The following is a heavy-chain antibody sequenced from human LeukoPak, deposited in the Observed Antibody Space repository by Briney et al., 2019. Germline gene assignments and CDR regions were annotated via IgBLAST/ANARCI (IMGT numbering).Heavy chain of an antibody. CDR1: GFTFSSYA. J-gene: IGHJ4*02. V-gene: IGHV3-23*01. CDR3: AKGLTHYYDSSADY. Sequence: GGSLRLSCAASGFTFSSYAMSWVRQAPGKGLEGVSAISGSGGSTYYADSVKGRLTISRDNSKNTLYLQMNSLRAEDTAVYYCAKGLTHYYDSSADYWGQGTLVTVSS. D-gene: IGHD3-22*01. CDR2: ISGSGGST.